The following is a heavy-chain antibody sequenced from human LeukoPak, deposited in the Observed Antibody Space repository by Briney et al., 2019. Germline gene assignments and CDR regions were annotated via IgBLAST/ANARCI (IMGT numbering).Heavy chain of an antibody. Sequence: GGSLRLSCAASGFTFSSYSMNWVRQAPGKGLEWVSSISSSSAYIYYADSLKGRFTISRDNAKNSLDLQMNSLRAEDTAVYYCARGWMYYYDSGSQLYYFDYWGQGTLVTASS. CDR1: GFTFSSYS. CDR3: ARGWMYYYDSGSQLYYFDY. V-gene: IGHV3-21*01. D-gene: IGHD3-10*01. J-gene: IGHJ4*02. CDR2: ISSSSAYI.